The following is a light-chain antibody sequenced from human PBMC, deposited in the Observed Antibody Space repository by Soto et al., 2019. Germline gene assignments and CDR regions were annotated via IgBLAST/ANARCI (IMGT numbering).Light chain of an antibody. CDR1: QNIRSR. Sequence: DFQMTQSPSTLSASVGDRVTIACRARQNIRSRLAWFQQKPGKAPKLLLYDASSLESGVPQRSSPSGSGKESTLTISRLQTRDFSTSYCQQYHSYWTFGQGTKVDIK. V-gene: IGKV1-5*01. J-gene: IGKJ1*01. CDR3: QQYHSYWT. CDR2: DAS.